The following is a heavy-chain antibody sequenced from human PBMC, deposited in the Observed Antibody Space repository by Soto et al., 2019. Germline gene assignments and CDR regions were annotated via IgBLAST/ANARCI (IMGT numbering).Heavy chain of an antibody. J-gene: IGHJ4*02. V-gene: IGHV4-30-2*01. Sequence: QVQLRESGSGLVKPLETLSLTCGVSGGSLSGATYSWNWIRQPPGKGLEWIGYIFPSGTTYYNLSLKRRVTSSIDASKNKFSLSVRTFTPADTAVYYCARSREFDYWRQGTLVSVSS. CDR1: GGSLSGATYS. CDR3: ARSREFDY. CDR2: IFPSGTT.